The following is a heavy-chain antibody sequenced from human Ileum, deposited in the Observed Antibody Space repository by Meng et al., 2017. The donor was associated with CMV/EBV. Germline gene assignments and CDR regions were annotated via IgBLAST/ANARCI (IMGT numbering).Heavy chain of an antibody. D-gene: IGHD4-11*01. CDR1: GFSFSTYW. Sequence: GGSLRLSCAASGFSFSTYWMSWVRQTPGKGLEWVAHMNQDGSARYFVDSVKGRFTISRDNAQNSLYLQMNSLRAEDTAVYYCVRHPDYRFDYWGQGTLVTVSS. J-gene: IGHJ4*02. CDR3: VRHPDYRFDY. CDR2: MNQDGSAR. V-gene: IGHV3-7*01.